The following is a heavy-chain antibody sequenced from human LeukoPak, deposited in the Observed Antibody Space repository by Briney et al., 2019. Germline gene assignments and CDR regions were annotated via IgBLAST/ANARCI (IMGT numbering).Heavy chain of an antibody. J-gene: IGHJ4*02. CDR1: GFTFSSYG. Sequence: GRSLRLSCAASGFTFSSYGMHWVRQAPGKGLEWEAVIWYDGSNKYYADSVKGRFTISRDNSKNTLYLQMNSLRAEDTAVYYCARDQGRDSSGWYVYWGQGTLVTVSS. D-gene: IGHD6-19*01. CDR2: IWYDGSNK. V-gene: IGHV3-33*01. CDR3: ARDQGRDSSGWYVY.